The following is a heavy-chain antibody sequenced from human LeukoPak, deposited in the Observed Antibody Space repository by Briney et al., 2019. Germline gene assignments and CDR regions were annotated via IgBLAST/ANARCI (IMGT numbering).Heavy chain of an antibody. CDR2: IRYDGSNK. CDR3: AKSGGYDLWGVLGYFDY. J-gene: IGHJ4*02. D-gene: IGHD5-12*01. V-gene: IGHV3-30*02. CDR1: GFTFSSYG. Sequence: PGGSLRLSCAASGFTFSSYGMHWVRQAPGKGLEWVAFIRYDGSNKYYADSVKGRFTISRDNSKNTLYLQMNSLRAEDTAVYYCAKSGGYDLWGVLGYFDYWGQGSLVTVSS.